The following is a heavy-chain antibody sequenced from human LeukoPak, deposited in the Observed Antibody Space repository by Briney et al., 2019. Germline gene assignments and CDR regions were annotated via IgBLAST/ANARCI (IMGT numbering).Heavy chain of an antibody. Sequence: PGGSLRLSCAASGFNFDDSAIHWVRQAPGEGREWVSAMKWISDFKVYADSVKGRFTISRDNDKNSVHLQMNSLRPEDMAVYYCATGPKENWSFDPWGRGNLVTVSS. V-gene: IGHV3-9*03. CDR1: GFNFDDSA. CDR2: MKWISDFK. CDR3: ATGPKENWSFDP. J-gene: IGHJ2*01.